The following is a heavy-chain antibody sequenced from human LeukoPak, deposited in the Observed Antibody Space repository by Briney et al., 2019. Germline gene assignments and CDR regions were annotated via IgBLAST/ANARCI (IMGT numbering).Heavy chain of an antibody. CDR1: GFTVSSNY. Sequence: GGSLRLSCAASGFTVSSNYMSWVRQAPGKGLEWVSAISGSGGSTYYADSVKGRFTISRDNSKNTLYLQMNSLRAEDTAVYYCAKVPIRGEYYDSSGYQGSWGQGTLVTVSS. CDR2: ISGSGGST. V-gene: IGHV3-23*01. CDR3: AKVPIRGEYYDSSGYQGS. D-gene: IGHD3-22*01. J-gene: IGHJ4*02.